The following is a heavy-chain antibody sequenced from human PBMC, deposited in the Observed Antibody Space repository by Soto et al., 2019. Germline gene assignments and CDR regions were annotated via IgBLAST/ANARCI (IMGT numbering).Heavy chain of an antibody. CDR3: AGVTWILDY. V-gene: IGHV3-30*03. D-gene: IGHD5-18*01. Sequence: QVQLVESGGGVVQPGRSLRLSCAASGFTFSSYGMHWVRQAPGKGLEWVAVISYDGSNKYYADSVKGRFTISRDNSKNMLYLQLNSLRAEDTAVYYCAGVTWILDYWGQGTLVTVAS. CDR2: ISYDGSNK. CDR1: GFTFSSYG. J-gene: IGHJ4*02.